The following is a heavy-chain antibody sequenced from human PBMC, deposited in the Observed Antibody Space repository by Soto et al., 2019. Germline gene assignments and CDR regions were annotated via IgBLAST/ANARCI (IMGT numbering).Heavy chain of an antibody. J-gene: IGHJ5*02. Sequence: QVQLQESGPGLVKPSETLSLTCTVSGASVSSYYWAWIRQPAGKRLEWIGRINISGTTNYNPSLKSRVPMSVDMSKNQFSLKLSSVTAADTAVYYCARDRANYYGSGCHSNWLDPWGQGTPVTVSS. CDR1: GASVSSYY. V-gene: IGHV4-4*07. D-gene: IGHD3-10*01. CDR2: INISGTT. CDR3: ARDRANYYGSGCHSNWLDP.